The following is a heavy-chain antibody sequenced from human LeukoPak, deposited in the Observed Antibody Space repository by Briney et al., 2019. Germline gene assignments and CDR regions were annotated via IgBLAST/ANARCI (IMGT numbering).Heavy chain of an antibody. CDR1: GLRFRSYA. Sequence: PGGSLRLSCVASGLRFRSYAMNWVRQAPGKGLECISTISDDSSFTYYADSVKGRSAISRDDSKNTLYLQMNSLRAEDTAVYYCARNENSGWGYFDYWGQGTLVTVSS. CDR2: ISDDSSFT. CDR3: ARNENSGWGYFDY. D-gene: IGHD5-12*01. J-gene: IGHJ4*02. V-gene: IGHV3-23*01.